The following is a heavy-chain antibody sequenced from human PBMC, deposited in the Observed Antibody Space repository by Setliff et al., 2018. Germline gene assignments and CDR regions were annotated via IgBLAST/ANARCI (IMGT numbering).Heavy chain of an antibody. D-gene: IGHD3-3*01. V-gene: IGHV1-18*01. J-gene: IGHJ3*02. CDR2: INTNTGNP. Sequence: ASVKVSCKASGYTFRSYAMNWVRQAPGQGLEWMGWINTNTGNPTYAQGRVTIITDESTSTAYMELRSLRTEDTAVYYCARDRFYNSWSGTSITAPHDAFDIWGQGTMVTVSS. CDR1: GYTFRSYA. CDR3: ARDRFYNSWSGTSITAPHDAFDI.